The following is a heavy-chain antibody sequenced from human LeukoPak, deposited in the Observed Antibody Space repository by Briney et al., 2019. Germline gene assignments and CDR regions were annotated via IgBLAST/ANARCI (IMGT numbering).Heavy chain of an antibody. V-gene: IGHV1-2*02. J-gene: IGHJ4*02. D-gene: IGHD5-24*01. CDR3: ARDKDGYNYVPYY. Sequence: GASVKVSCKASGYTFAAYYFHWLRQAPGQGLEWMGWINPNSGGTNYAQKFQDRVTMTGDTSINTAYMELSRLRSDDTAIYYCARDKDGYNYVPYYWGQGTLVTVSS. CDR2: INPNSGGT. CDR1: GYTFAAYY.